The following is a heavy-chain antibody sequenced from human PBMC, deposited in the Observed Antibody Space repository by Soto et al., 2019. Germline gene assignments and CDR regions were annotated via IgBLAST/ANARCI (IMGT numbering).Heavy chain of an antibody. CDR3: ARGRYNSGDYPKFFDD. CDR1: GFEFSAYC. D-gene: IGHD5-12*01. J-gene: IGHJ4*02. Sequence: EVQLVESGGGLVQPGGSLRVSCAASGFEFSAYCMTWVRQAPGKGLEWVATIKKDGNEKYYGASVRGRFSVIRDNAKNAAYLQMDRLKAEDTGVYYWARGRYNSGDYPKFFDDWGQGAWVTVSS. V-gene: IGHV3-7*01. CDR2: IKKDGNEK.